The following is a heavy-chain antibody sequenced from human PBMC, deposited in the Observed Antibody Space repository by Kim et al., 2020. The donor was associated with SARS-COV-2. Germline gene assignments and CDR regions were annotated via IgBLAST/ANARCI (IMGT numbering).Heavy chain of an antibody. CDR1: GGSVSTAGFY. V-gene: IGHV4-31*03. Sequence: SETLSLTCTVSGGSVSTAGFYWSWIRQLPGKGLEWMGYIYYNGSTYYTPSLKSRLTMSIDTSKNQFSLRLSSVTAADTAVYYCASPITMIRRMGTSYFIDVWGKGTTVIVSS. D-gene: IGHD3-10*01. CDR3: ASPITMIRRMGTSYFIDV. J-gene: IGHJ6*03. CDR2: IYYNGST.